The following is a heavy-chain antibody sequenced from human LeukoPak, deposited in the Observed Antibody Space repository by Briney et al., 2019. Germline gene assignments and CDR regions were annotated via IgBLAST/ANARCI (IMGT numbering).Heavy chain of an antibody. CDR1: GGTFSSYA. Sequence: GASVKVSCKASGGTFSSYAISWVRQAPGQGLEWMGGIIPIFGTANYAQKFQGRVTITADKSTSTAYMELSSLRSEDTAVYYCASSDGYNSGWFDPWGQGTLVTVSS. V-gene: IGHV1-69*06. D-gene: IGHD5-24*01. CDR3: ASSDGYNSGWFDP. J-gene: IGHJ5*02. CDR2: IIPIFGTA.